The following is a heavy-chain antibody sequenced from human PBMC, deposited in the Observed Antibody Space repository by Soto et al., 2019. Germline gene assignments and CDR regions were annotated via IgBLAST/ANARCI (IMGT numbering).Heavy chain of an antibody. CDR3: ARVGVYYGRMDV. J-gene: IGHJ6*04. CDR2: MNPNSGNT. V-gene: IGHV1-8*01. CDR1: GYTFASYD. D-gene: IGHD3-10*01. Sequence: GASVKVSCKASGYTFASYDINWVRQATGQGLEWMGWMNPNSGNTGYAQKFQGRVTMTRNTSISTAYMELSSLRSEDTAVYYCARVGVYYGRMDVWGKGTTVTVSS.